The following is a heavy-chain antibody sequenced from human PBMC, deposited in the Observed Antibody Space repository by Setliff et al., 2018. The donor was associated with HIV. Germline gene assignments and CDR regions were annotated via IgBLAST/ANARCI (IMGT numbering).Heavy chain of an antibody. V-gene: IGHV4-59*08. CDR3: ARVPHRVVGTTTLLYHFDY. J-gene: IGHJ4*02. CDR2: IYYSGST. D-gene: IGHD1-26*01. CDR1: GGSTTSYY. Sequence: SETLSLTCSFSGGSTTSYYWSWIRQPPGKGQEWIGYIYYSGSTNYNPSLKRRVTISVDTTTNQVSLQVNSVTAVDTAVYYCARVPHRVVGTTTLLYHFDYWGLGTLVTVSS.